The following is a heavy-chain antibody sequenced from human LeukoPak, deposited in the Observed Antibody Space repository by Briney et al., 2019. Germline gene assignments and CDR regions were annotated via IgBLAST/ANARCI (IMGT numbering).Heavy chain of an antibody. Sequence: GGSLRLSCAASGFTFSTYNMNWVRQAPGKGLEWLSYINADSSTIQYADSVRGRFTTSRDNAKNSLYLQMNSLRAEDTAVYYCVRDNSRGQSLGVIYWGQGSLVTVSS. D-gene: IGHD3-22*01. CDR3: VRDNSRGQSLGVIY. J-gene: IGHJ4*02. CDR1: GFTFSTYN. CDR2: INADSSTI. V-gene: IGHV3-48*01.